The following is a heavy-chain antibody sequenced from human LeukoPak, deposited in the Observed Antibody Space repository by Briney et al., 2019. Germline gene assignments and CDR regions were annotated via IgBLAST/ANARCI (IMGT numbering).Heavy chain of an antibody. V-gene: IGHV1-69*05. CDR1: GGTFSSYA. CDR2: IIPIFGTA. D-gene: IGHD2-2*01. J-gene: IGHJ1*01. Sequence: SVKVSCKASGGTFSSYAISWVRQAPGQGLEGMGGIIPIFGTANYAQKFQGRVTITTDESTSTAYMELSSLRSEDTAVYYCARGSKEVNEYFQHWGQGTLVTVSS. CDR3: ARGSKEVNEYFQH.